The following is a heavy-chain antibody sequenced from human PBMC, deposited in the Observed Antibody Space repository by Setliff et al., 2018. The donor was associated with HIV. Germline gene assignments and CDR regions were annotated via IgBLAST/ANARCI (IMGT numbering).Heavy chain of an antibody. Sequence: PSETLSLTCTVSGGSITSDSFYWGWIRQPPGKGLEWIGSIYYRGDTYYNPSLKSRVTTSVDTIKNQFFLKLSSLTAADTAVYYCARQPTFDSSGSLSYWGRGILVTVSS. V-gene: IGHV4-39*01. CDR1: GGSITSDSFY. CDR3: ARQPTFDSSGSLSY. J-gene: IGHJ4*02. CDR2: IYYRGDT. D-gene: IGHD3-22*01.